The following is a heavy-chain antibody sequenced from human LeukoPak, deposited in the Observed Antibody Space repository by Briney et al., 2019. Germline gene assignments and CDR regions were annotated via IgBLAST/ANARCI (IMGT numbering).Heavy chain of an antibody. D-gene: IGHD3-3*01. J-gene: IGHJ5*02. CDR1: GFTFSSYW. Sequence: GGSLRLSCAASGFTFSSYWMSWVRQTPGKGLEWVANIKQDGSEKYYVDSVKGRFTISRDNAKNSLYLQMNSLRAEDTAVYYCAKDGQRFLEWLLPNWFDPWGQGTLVTVSS. CDR2: IKQDGSEK. CDR3: AKDGQRFLEWLLPNWFDP. V-gene: IGHV3-7*01.